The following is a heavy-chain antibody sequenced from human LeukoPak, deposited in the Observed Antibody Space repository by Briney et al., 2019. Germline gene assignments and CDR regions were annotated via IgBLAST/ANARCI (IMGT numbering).Heavy chain of an antibody. CDR2: ISASGGTT. CDR3: AQRDDTFDF. Sequence: AGGSLRLSCTASGFTFKSYAMSWVRQAPGRGLEWIASISASGGTTYYGDSVRGRSTSSRDNSKNTLYLQMSSLRADDTAVYYCAQRDDTFDFWGQGTMVIVSS. V-gene: IGHV3-23*01. CDR1: GFTFKSYA. J-gene: IGHJ3*01.